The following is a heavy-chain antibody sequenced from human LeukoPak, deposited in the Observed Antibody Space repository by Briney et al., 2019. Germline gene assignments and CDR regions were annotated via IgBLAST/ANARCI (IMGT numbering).Heavy chain of an antibody. Sequence: SQTLSLTCVISGDSVSSNSAAWNWIRQSPSRGLEWLGRTYYRSKWYNDYAVSVKSRITINPDTSKDQFSLQLNSVTPEDTAVYYCARGIDYYDSSGYYDGINWFDPWGQGTLVTVSS. CDR2: TYYRSKWYN. V-gene: IGHV6-1*01. CDR3: ARGIDYYDSSGYYDGINWFDP. J-gene: IGHJ5*02. CDR1: GDSVSSNSAA. D-gene: IGHD3-22*01.